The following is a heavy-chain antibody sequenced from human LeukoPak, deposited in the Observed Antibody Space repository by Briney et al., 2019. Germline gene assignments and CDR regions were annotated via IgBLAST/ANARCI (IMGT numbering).Heavy chain of an antibody. D-gene: IGHD1-26*01. CDR1: EFTVSSNY. J-gene: IGHJ6*02. V-gene: IGHV3-53*01. CDR2: IYSGGST. CDR3: ARESGSPYYYGMDV. Sequence: PGGSLRLSCAASEFTVSSNYMSWAPQAPGKGLVGVSVIYSGGSTYYADSVKGRFTISRDNSKNTLYLQMNSLRAEDTAVYYCARESGSPYYYGMDVWGQGTTVTVSS.